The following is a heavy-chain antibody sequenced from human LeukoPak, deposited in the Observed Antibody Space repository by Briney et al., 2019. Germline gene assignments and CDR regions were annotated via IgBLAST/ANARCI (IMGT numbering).Heavy chain of an antibody. J-gene: IGHJ3*02. D-gene: IGHD4-23*01. CDR1: GFIFSDYI. Sequence: GSLRLSCAASGFIFSDYIMDWVRQAPGKGLEWVGRIRTRINSSTTEYAASVKGRFTISRGDSKNSMYLHMNSLKTEDTAVYHCSRDGGEGGNSAFDIWGQGTMVTVSS. CDR3: SRDGGEGGNSAFDI. V-gene: IGHV3-72*01. CDR2: IRTRINSSTT.